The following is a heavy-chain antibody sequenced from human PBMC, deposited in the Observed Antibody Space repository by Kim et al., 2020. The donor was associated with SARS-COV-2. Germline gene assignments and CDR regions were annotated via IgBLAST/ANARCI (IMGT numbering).Heavy chain of an antibody. J-gene: IGHJ3*02. CDR1: GGTFRSYG. CDR2: IIAMFGTP. V-gene: IGHV1-69*13. Sequence: SVKVSCKASGGTFRSYGISWVRQAPGQGPEWMGGIIAMFGTPNYAQKFQGRVTITADESTSTAYMELSSLRFDDTAVYYCARVKIAAAGFDAFDMWGQGTMVTVSS. CDR3: ARVKIAAAGFDAFDM. D-gene: IGHD6-13*01.